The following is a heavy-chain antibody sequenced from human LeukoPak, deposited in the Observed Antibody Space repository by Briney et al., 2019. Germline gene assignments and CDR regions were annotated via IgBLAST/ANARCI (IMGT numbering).Heavy chain of an antibody. D-gene: IGHD4-17*01. CDR3: ARGGGYGTKFDY. Sequence: SQTLSLTCAVSGGSISSGGYSWSWIRQPPGKGLEWIGYIYHSGSTYYNPSLKSRVTISVDRSKNQFSLKLSSVTAADTAVYYCARGGGYGTKFDYWGQGTLVTVSS. J-gene: IGHJ4*02. CDR1: GGSISSGGYS. V-gene: IGHV4-30-2*01. CDR2: IYHSGST.